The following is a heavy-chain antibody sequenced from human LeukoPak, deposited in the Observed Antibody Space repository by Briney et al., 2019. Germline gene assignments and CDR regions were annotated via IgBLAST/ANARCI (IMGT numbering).Heavy chain of an antibody. Sequence: GGSLRLSCAVSGFTVSGDYMSWVRQAPGKGLEWVSVIYADFDTTGYADFVKGRFTISRDNSKNTLYLHMNSLRVEDTATYFCARALNRHIGAFEYWGQGALVTVSS. V-gene: IGHV3-53*01. D-gene: IGHD4/OR15-4a*01. J-gene: IGHJ4*02. CDR3: ARALNRHIGAFEY. CDR1: GFTVSGDY. CDR2: IYADFDTT.